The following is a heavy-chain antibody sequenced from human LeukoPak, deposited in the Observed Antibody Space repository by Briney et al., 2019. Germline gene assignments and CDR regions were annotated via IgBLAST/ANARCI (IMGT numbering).Heavy chain of an antibody. CDR3: ARMGSSTYSGAFDY. J-gene: IGHJ4*02. CDR1: GFTFSSYA. V-gene: IGHV3-23*01. Sequence: GGSLRLSCAASGFTFSSYAMSWVRQAPGKGLEWVSAISGSGGSTYYADSVKGRFTISRDNSKNTLYLQMNSLRAEDTAVYYCARMGSSTYSGAFDYWGQGTLVTVSS. CDR2: ISGSGGST. D-gene: IGHD2-2*01.